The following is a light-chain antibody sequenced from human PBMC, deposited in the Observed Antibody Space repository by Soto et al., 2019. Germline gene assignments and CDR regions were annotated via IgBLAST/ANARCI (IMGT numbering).Light chain of an antibody. Sequence: QSVLTQPASVSGSPGQSITISCTGTSSDVAGYDHVSWYQQHPGNAPKLLIYEVVKRPSGVSNRFSGSKSGNTASLTISGLQADDEADYYCSSFTSSSTWVFGGGTKLTVL. J-gene: IGLJ3*02. CDR2: EVV. CDR3: SSFTSSSTWV. CDR1: SSDVAGYDH. V-gene: IGLV2-14*01.